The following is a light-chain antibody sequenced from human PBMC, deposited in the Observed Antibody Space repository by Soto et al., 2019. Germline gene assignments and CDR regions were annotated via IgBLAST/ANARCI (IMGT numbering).Light chain of an antibody. CDR3: QSYYSSLSGWV. V-gene: IGLV1-40*01. J-gene: IGLJ3*02. Sequence: QSVLTQPPSVSGAPGQRVTISCTGSSSNIGAGYDVHWYQQLPGTAPQLLISGNSNRPSGVPDRFSGSKSGTSASLAITGLQAEDEADYYCQSYYSSLSGWVFGGGTKVTVL. CDR1: SSNIGAGYD. CDR2: GNS.